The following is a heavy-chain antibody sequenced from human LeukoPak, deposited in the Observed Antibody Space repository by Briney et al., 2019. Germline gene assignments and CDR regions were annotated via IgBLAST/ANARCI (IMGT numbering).Heavy chain of an antibody. V-gene: IGHV4-34*01. Sequence: SETPSLTCAVYGGSFSGYYWSWIRHRPGEGLEWIGEINHSGSTNYNPSLKSRVTISVDTSKNQFSLKLSSVTAADTAVYYCARGTRARPAFNYWGQGTLVTVSS. CDR3: ARGTRARPAFNY. CDR1: GGSFSGYY. D-gene: IGHD6-6*01. CDR2: INHSGST. J-gene: IGHJ4*02.